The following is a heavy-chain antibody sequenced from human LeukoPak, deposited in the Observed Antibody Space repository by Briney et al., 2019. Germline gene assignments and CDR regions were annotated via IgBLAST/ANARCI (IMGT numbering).Heavy chain of an antibody. CDR2: INTDGSST. D-gene: IGHD1-26*01. V-gene: IGHV3-74*01. CDR1: GFTFSSYW. Sequence: GGCLRLSCAASGFTFSSYWMHWVHQAPGKGLVWVSRINTDGSSTSYADSVKGRFTISRDNAKNTLYLQMNSLRAEDTAVYYCARARTRYSGSYGGAFDIWGQGTMVTVSS. J-gene: IGHJ3*02. CDR3: ARARTRYSGSYGGAFDI.